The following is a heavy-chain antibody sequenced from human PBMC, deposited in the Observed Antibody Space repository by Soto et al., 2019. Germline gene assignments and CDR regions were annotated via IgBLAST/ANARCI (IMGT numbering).Heavy chain of an antibody. Sequence: GSLRLSCAASGFTFSSYGMHWVRQAPGKGLEWVAVILYDGSNKYYADSVKGRFTISRDNSKNTLYLQMNSLRAEDTAVYYCAKEYDYYDSSGYSSWGQGTLVTVSS. CDR1: GFTFSSYG. CDR2: ILYDGSNK. CDR3: AKEYDYYDSSGYSS. D-gene: IGHD3-22*01. V-gene: IGHV3-30*18. J-gene: IGHJ4*02.